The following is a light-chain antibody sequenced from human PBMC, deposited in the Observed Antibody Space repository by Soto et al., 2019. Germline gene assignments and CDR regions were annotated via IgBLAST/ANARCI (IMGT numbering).Light chain of an antibody. J-gene: IGKJ1*01. CDR1: HIIVRW. CDR3: QHYNSFPLI. CDR2: DAS. Sequence: DLQLTQSPSTLSASVGDTVTITCRARHIIVRWVAWYQQKPGKSPNLLIYDASSLKSGVTSRFSGNGSQTEFTLTISSLQPDDYATYYCQHYNSFPLIFGHGTKVEI. V-gene: IGKV1-5*01.